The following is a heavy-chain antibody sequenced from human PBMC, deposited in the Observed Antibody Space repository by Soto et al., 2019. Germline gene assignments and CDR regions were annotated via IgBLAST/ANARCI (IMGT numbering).Heavy chain of an antibody. J-gene: IGHJ4*02. CDR3: ARLVDSSRLDY. D-gene: IGHD6-13*01. CDR2: IYYSGST. CDR1: GGYLSSYD. V-gene: IGHV4-59*08. Sequence: SETLSLTCTVAGGYLSSYDLSWIRQPPGKGLEWIGYIYYSGSTNYNPSLKSRVTISVDTSKNQFSLKLSSVTAADTAVYYCARLVDSSRLDYWGQGTLVTVSS.